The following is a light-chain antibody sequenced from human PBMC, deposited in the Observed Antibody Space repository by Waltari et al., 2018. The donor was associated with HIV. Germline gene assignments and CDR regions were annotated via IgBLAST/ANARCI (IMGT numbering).Light chain of an antibody. CDR1: QSISNY. J-gene: IGKJ4*01. Sequence: EIVCTQSPATLSLSPGARVTLPCRASQSISNYLAWYQQKPGQAPRLLIYDASNRTTGIPARFSGSGSGTDFSLTISSLEPEDLGVYYCQQRSAWPLTFGGGTKVEIK. V-gene: IGKV3-11*01. CDR3: QQRSAWPLT. CDR2: DAS.